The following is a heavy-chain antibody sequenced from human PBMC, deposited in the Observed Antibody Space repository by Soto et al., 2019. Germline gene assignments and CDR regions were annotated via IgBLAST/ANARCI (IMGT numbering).Heavy chain of an antibody. CDR3: AKALSTTFYSNYFLGMDV. D-gene: IGHD4-4*01. V-gene: IGHV3-23*01. J-gene: IGHJ6*02. CDR1: GFTFSSYA. CDR2: ISGSGGST. Sequence: GGSLRLSCAASGFTFSSYAMSWVRQAPGKGLEWVSAISGSGGSTYYADSVKGRFTISRDNSKNTLYLQMNSLRAEDTAVYYCAKALSTTFYSNYFLGMDVWGQGTTVTVSS.